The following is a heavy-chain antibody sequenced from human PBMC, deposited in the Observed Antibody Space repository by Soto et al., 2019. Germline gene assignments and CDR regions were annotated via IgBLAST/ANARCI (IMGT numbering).Heavy chain of an antibody. J-gene: IGHJ5*02. CDR3: ARGQRFSDWFDP. CDR2: IYGSGST. CDR1: VGSIGSPY. Sequence: SEPLSLTCTISVGSIGSPYWTWIRQPSGKGLEWIGRIYGSGSTKYNPSPQSRVTMSLDTSKNQFSLRLESVTAADTAVYYCARGQRFSDWFDPWGQGTLVTVSS. D-gene: IGHD3-3*01. V-gene: IGHV4-4*07.